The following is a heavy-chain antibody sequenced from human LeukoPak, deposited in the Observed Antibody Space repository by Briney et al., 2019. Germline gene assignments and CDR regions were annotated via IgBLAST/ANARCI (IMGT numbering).Heavy chain of an antibody. V-gene: IGHV4-34*01. Sequence: SETLSLTCAVYGGSFSGYYWSWIRQPPGKGLGWIGEINHSGSTNYNPSLKSRVTISVDTSKNQFSLKLSSVTAADTAVYYCARRRQWLVRDYFDYWGQGTLVTVSS. CDR1: GGSFSGYY. CDR2: INHSGST. D-gene: IGHD6-19*01. CDR3: ARRRQWLVRDYFDY. J-gene: IGHJ4*02.